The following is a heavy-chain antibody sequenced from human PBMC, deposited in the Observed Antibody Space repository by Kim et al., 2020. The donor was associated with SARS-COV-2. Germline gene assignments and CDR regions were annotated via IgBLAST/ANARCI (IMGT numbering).Heavy chain of an antibody. J-gene: IGHJ4*02. Sequence: AQKFQGRVTITADKSTSPAYMELSSLRSEDTAVYYCASSYYYDSSGKGDYWGQGTLVTVSS. V-gene: IGHV1-69*02. D-gene: IGHD3-22*01. CDR3: ASSYYYDSSGKGDY.